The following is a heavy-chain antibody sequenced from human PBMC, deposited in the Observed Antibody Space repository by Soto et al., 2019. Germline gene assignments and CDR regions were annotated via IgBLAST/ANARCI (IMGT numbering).Heavy chain of an antibody. CDR1: GFTFDDYA. V-gene: IGHV3-9*01. D-gene: IGHD6-19*01. CDR3: AKGAQQWLVLDWFDP. J-gene: IGHJ5*02. CDR2: ISWHSGSI. Sequence: EVQLVESGGGLVQPGRSLRLSCAASGFTFDDYAMHWVRQAPGKGLEWVSGISWHSGSIGYADSVKGRFTITRDNAKNSLYLQMNSMRAEDTALYYCAKGAQQWLVLDWFDPWGQGTLVTVSS.